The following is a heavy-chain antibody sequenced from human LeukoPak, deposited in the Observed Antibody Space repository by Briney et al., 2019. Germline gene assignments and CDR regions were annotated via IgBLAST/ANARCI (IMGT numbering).Heavy chain of an antibody. Sequence: ASVKVSCKASGYTFSAYNIHWVRQAPGHGLEWMGRINCNSGDTKYAQKFQGRVTMTSDTSMSTVYMELSGLRSDDTAVFFCGRTWIEVWTPDFDYWGQGTLVTVSS. V-gene: IGHV1-2*06. D-gene: IGHD3-22*01. J-gene: IGHJ4*02. CDR3: GRTWIEVWTPDFDY. CDR2: INCNSGDT. CDR1: GYTFSAYN.